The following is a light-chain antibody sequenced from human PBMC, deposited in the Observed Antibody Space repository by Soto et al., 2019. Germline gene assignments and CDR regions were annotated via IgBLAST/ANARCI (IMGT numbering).Light chain of an antibody. J-gene: IGKJ1*01. V-gene: IGKV1-5*03. CDR2: KAS. CDR1: QSISSW. CDR3: QHYNSYSEA. Sequence: DIQMTQSPSILSASVGDRVTRTCRASQSISSWLAWYQQKPGKAPKLLIYKASTLKSGVPSRFSGSGSGTEFTLTISSLQPDDFATYYCQHYNSYSEAFGQGTKVHIK.